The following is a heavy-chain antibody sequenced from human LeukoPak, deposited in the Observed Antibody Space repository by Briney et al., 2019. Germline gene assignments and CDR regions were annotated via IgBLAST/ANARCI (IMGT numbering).Heavy chain of an antibody. D-gene: IGHD3-10*01. V-gene: IGHV3-64D*06. CDR2: ISSNGGST. CDR3: VKDLYYGSGSYYPALDY. J-gene: IGHJ4*02. Sequence: PGGSLRLSCSASGFTFSSYAMHWVRQAPGKGLEYVSAISSNGGSTYYADSVKGRFTISRDKSKNTLYLQMSSLRAEDTAVYYCVKDLYYGSGSYYPALDYWGQGTLVTVSS. CDR1: GFTFSSYA.